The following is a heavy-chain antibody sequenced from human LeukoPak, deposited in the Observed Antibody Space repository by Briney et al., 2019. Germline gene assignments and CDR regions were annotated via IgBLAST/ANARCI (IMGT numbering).Heavy chain of an antibody. D-gene: IGHD2-2*01. CDR3: AKVTSWSFT. Sequence: GGSLGLYCAASGFTYSSHAMSWDRQAPGKGLEWVSIISGGGGNTYYAYSVKGRFTISRDNSKDTLFLQMNSLRAEDTAVYYCAKVTSWSFTWGQGTLVTVSS. CDR1: GFTYSSHA. V-gene: IGHV3-23*01. CDR2: ISGGGGNT. J-gene: IGHJ5*02.